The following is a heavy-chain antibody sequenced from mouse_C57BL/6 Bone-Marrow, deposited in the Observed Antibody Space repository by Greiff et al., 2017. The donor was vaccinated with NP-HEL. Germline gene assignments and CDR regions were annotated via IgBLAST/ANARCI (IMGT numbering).Heavy chain of an antibody. CDR2: IHPNSGST. CDR3: ARSRGDLLLWLRDY. V-gene: IGHV1-64*01. D-gene: IGHD2-2*01. Sequence: QVQLKQPGAELVKPGASVKLSCKASGYTFTSYWMHWVKQRPGQGLEWIGMIHPNSGSTNYNEKFKSKATLTVDKSSSTAYMQLSSLTSEDSAVYYCARSRGDLLLWLRDYWGQGTTLTVSS. J-gene: IGHJ2*01. CDR1: GYTFTSYW.